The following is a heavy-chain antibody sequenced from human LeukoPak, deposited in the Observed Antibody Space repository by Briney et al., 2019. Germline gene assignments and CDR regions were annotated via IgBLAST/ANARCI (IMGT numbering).Heavy chain of an antibody. CDR2: ISAYNGNT. V-gene: IGHV1-18*01. CDR3: ASVVGATILDY. Sequence: ASVKVSCKASGYTFTSYGISWVRQAPGQGLEWMGWISAYNGNTKYAQKFQGRVTMTTDTSTSTAYMELRSLRSDGTAVYYCASVVGATILDYWSQGTLVTVSS. CDR1: GYTFTSYG. J-gene: IGHJ4*02. D-gene: IGHD1-26*01.